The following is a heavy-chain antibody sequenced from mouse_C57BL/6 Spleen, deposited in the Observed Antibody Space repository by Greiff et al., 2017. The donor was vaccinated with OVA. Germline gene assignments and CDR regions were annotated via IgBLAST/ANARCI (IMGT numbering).Heavy chain of an antibody. V-gene: IGHV14-2*01. CDR1: GFNIKDYY. D-gene: IGHD1-1*01. Sequence: DVHLVESGAELVKPGASVKLSCTASGFNIKDYYMHWVKQRTEPGLEWIGRIDPEDGEPKYAPKFQGKATITADTSSHTAYLQLSSLTSEDTAVYYCARGHSGSSDNFDVWGTGTTVTVSS. CDR3: ARGHSGSSDNFDV. J-gene: IGHJ1*03. CDR2: IDPEDGEP.